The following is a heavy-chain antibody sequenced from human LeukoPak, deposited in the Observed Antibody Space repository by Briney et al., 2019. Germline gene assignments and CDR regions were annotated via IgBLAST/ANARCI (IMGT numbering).Heavy chain of an antibody. CDR1: GFTFSHYW. CDR3: AKDTDVGNFDY. J-gene: IGHJ4*02. V-gene: IGHV3-7*01. D-gene: IGHD4-23*01. Sequence: PGGSLRLSCAASGFTFSHYWMSWVRLSPGKGLEWVGNIKHDGSYQFCVDPVRGRFTISRDNAKNSLYLQMSSLTAEDTAVYYCAKDTDVGNFDYWGQGTLVTVSS. CDR2: IKHDGSYQ.